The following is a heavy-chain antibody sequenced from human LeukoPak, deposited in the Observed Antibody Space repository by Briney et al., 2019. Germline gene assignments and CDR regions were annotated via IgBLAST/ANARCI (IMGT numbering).Heavy chain of an antibody. CDR3: ARDPLTYYYGMDV. D-gene: IGHD4/OR15-4a*01. V-gene: IGHV4-31*11. Sequence: KPSETLSLTCAVSGGSISSGGYYWCWIRQHPGKGLEWIGYIYYSGSTYYSPSLKSRVTISVDTSKNQFSLKLSSVTAADTAVYYCARDPLTYYYGMDVWGQGTTVTVSS. J-gene: IGHJ6*02. CDR1: GGSISSGGYY. CDR2: IYYSGST.